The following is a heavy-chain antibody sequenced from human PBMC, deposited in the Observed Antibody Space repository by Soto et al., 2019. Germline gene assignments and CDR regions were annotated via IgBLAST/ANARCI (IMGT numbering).Heavy chain of an antibody. CDR2: IYYSGTT. D-gene: IGHD3-10*01. Sequence: PSETLSLTCAVSGYSISSSNWWGWIRQPPGKGLEWIGYIYYSGTTYYNPSLKSRVTMSVDTSKNQFSLKLSSVTAADTAVYYCARARKYYGSGSRYWYFDLWGRDTLVTVS. CDR1: GYSISSSNW. J-gene: IGHJ2*01. V-gene: IGHV4-28*03. CDR3: ARARKYYGSGSRYWYFDL.